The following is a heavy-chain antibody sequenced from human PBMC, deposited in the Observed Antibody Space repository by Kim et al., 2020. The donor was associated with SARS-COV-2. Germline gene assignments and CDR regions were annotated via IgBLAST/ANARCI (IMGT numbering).Heavy chain of an antibody. J-gene: IGHJ4*02. Sequence: DSVQGHFTISRDNAKNSLYLQMNSLRAEDTAVYYCARGTYYYDSSAPFDYWGQGTLVTVSS. V-gene: IGHV3-21*01. D-gene: IGHD3-22*01. CDR3: ARGTYYYDSSAPFDY.